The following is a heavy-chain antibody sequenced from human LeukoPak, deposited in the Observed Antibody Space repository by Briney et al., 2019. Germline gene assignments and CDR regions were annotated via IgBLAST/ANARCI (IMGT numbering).Heavy chain of an antibody. Sequence: GSLRLSCAASGFTFSSYAMSWIRQPPGKGLEWIGEINHSGSTNYNPSLKSRVTISVDTSKNQFSLKLSSVTAADTAVYYCSREARGAAGIGYWGQGTLVTVSS. D-gene: IGHD6-13*01. V-gene: IGHV4-34*01. CDR1: GFTFSSYA. J-gene: IGHJ4*02. CDR2: INHSGST. CDR3: SREARGAAGIGY.